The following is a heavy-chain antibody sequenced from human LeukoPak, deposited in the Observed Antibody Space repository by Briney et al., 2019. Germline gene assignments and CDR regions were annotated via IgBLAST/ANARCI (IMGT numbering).Heavy chain of an antibody. CDR1: GGTFSSYA. D-gene: IGHD6-13*01. J-gene: IGHJ5*02. CDR3: ASRSITWYRTANWFDP. V-gene: IGHV1-69*13. CDR2: IIPIFGTA. Sequence: SVKVSCKASGGTFSSYAISWVRQAPGQGLEWMGGIIPIFGTANYAQKFQGRVTITADESTSTAYMELSSLRAEDTAVYYCASRSITWYRTANWFDPWGQGTLVTVSS.